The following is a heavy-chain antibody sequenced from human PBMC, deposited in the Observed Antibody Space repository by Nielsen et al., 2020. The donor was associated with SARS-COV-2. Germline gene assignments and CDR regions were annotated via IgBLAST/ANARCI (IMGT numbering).Heavy chain of an antibody. CDR1: GGSISSGGYY. V-gene: IGHV4-31*03. CDR2: IYYSGST. CDR3: ARDRRYYDSSGYWGVFDY. J-gene: IGHJ4*02. D-gene: IGHD3-22*01. Sequence: SETLSLTCTVSGGSISSGGYYWSWIRQHPGKGLEWIGYIYYSGSTYYNPSLKSRVTISVDTSKNQFSLKLSSVTAADTAVYYCARDRRYYDSSGYWGVFDYWGQGTLVTVSS.